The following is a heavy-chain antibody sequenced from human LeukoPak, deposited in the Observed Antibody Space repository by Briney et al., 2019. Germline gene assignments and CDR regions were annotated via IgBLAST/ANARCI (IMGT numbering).Heavy chain of an antibody. CDR3: VKDYYERSGYYLDY. CDR1: GFIFDEYA. J-gene: IGHJ4*02. V-gene: IGHV3-9*01. CDR2: ISWNSGNI. D-gene: IGHD3-22*01. Sequence: GGSLRLSCAASGFIFDEYAMHWVRQVPGKGLEWVSGISWNSGNIGYADSVKGRFTISRDNAKNSLYLQMNSLRAEDTALYYCVKDYYERSGYYLDYWDQGTLVTVSS.